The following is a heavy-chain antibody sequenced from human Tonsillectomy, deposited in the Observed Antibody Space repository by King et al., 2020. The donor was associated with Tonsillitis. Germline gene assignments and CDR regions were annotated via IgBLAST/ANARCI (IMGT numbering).Heavy chain of an antibody. CDR1: GFTFSSYA. Sequence: VQLVETGGGLIQPGGSLRLSCAASGFTFSSYAMNWVRRAPGKGLEWVSGISGSGGSTYYADSVEGRFAISRDNSKNTLYMQMTSLRAEHTAVYYCAKDRDFWSPHGMDDWGQGTTVTVSS. CDR3: AKDRDFWSPHGMDD. V-gene: IGHV3-23*04. D-gene: IGHD3-3*01. CDR2: ISGSGGST. J-gene: IGHJ6*02.